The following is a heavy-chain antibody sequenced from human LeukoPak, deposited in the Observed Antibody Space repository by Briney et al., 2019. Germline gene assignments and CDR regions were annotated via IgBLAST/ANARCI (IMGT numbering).Heavy chain of an antibody. V-gene: IGHV3-11*04. D-gene: IGHD5-12*01. J-gene: IGHJ4*02. Sequence: KAGGSLRLSCAGSGFTFNEYYMSWIRQAPGKGLEWVSYITSGGGTMYYADSVKGRFTVSRDNAKNSLYLQMNSLRAEDTAVYYCARDFAPRGYTFDIWGQGTLVTVSS. CDR2: ITSGGGTM. CDR1: GFTFNEYY. CDR3: ARDFAPRGYTFDI.